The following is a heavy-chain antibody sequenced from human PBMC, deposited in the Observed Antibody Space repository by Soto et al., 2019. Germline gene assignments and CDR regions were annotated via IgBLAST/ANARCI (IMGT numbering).Heavy chain of an antibody. D-gene: IGHD2-15*01. CDR1: GFTFSGDW. Sequence: EVQLVESGGGLVQPGGSLRLSCTDSGFTFSGDWMHWVRQAPGKGLVWVSRIDPYETGISYADSVKGRFTISRDNAKSTLYLQMNSLRVEDTAVYYCTSDTFAAREYWGQGTLVTVSS. J-gene: IGHJ4*02. CDR3: TSDTFAAREY. CDR2: IDPYETGI. V-gene: IGHV3-74*01.